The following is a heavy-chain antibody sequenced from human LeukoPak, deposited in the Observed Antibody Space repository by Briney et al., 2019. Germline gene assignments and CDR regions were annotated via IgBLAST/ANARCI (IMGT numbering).Heavy chain of an antibody. D-gene: IGHD3-22*01. V-gene: IGHV1-69*04. CDR2: IIPILGIA. CDR1: GGTFSSYA. J-gene: IGHJ4*02. Sequence: SVKVSCKASGGTFSSYAISWVRQAPGQGLEWMGRIIPILGIANYAQKFQGRVTITADKSTSTAYMELSSLRSEDTAVYYCALYDSSGYLTFDYWGQGTLVTVSS. CDR3: ALYDSSGYLTFDY.